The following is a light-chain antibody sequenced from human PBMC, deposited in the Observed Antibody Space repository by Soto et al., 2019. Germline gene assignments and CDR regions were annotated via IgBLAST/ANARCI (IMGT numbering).Light chain of an antibody. Sequence: THMAKSPSSLSASLGDRVTINFRASQDIRNDLGWFQQKPGKPPKVLIYGASNLQSGVPPRFSGSGSGTDFTLAISSLQPEDSATYYCLQDINYPWTFGQGTKVDIK. CDR1: QDIRND. V-gene: IGKV1-6*01. CDR2: GAS. CDR3: LQDINYPWT. J-gene: IGKJ1*01.